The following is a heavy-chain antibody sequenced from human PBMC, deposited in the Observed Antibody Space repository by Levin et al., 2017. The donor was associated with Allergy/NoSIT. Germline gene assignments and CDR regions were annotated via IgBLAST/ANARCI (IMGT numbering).Heavy chain of an antibody. CDR3: ARAVGPFDY. V-gene: IGHV3-33*01. J-gene: IGHJ4*02. Sequence: GGSLRLSCAASGFTFSDYGMHWVRQAPGKGLEWVAVIWHDGSNKYYADSVKGRFTISRDNPKNTLYLQMNSLRAEDTALYYCARAVGPFDYWGQGTLVTVSS. D-gene: IGHD1-26*01. CDR1: GFTFSDYG. CDR2: IWHDGSNK.